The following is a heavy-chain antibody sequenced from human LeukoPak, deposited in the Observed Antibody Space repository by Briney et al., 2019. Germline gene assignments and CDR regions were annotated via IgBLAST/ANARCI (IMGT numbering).Heavy chain of an antibody. V-gene: IGHV1-2*06. CDR2: INPNSGGT. Sequence: ASVKVSCKASGYTFTGYYMHWVRQAPGQGLEWMGRINPNSGGTNYAQKFQGRVTMTRDTSISTAYMELSRLRSDDTAVYYCARVGTRMTGYSSGWYSLDYWGQGTLVTVSS. D-gene: IGHD6-19*01. CDR1: GYTFTGYY. CDR3: ARVGTRMTGYSSGWYSLDY. J-gene: IGHJ4*02.